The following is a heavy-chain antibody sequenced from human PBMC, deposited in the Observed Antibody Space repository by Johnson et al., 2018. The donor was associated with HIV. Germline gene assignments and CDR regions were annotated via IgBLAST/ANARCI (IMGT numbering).Heavy chain of an antibody. CDR2: ISYDGSNK. V-gene: IGHV3-30*18. D-gene: IGHD2-21*02. Sequence: QVQLVESGGGVVQPGRSLRLSCAASGFTFSSYGMHWVRQAPGKGLEWVAIISYDGSNKYYADSVKGRFTISRDNSKNTLSLQMNSLRAEDTAVYYCAKVADPYCGGDCYSWLFAFDIWGQGTMVTVSS. J-gene: IGHJ3*02. CDR3: AKVADPYCGGDCYSWLFAFDI. CDR1: GFTFSSYG.